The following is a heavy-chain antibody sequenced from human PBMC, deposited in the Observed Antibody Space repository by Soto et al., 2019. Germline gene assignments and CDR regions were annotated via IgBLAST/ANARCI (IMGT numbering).Heavy chain of an antibody. CDR2: ISAYNGNT. CDR1: GYTFTSYG. Sequence: QVQLVQSGAEVKKPGASVKVSCKASGYTFTSYGISWVRQAPGQGLEWMGWISAYNGNTNYAQKLQGRVTMTTDASTRTAYMELRSLRSDDTAVYYCARDLEAVAGYYYGMDVWGQGTTVTVSS. V-gene: IGHV1-18*01. CDR3: ARDLEAVAGYYYGMDV. D-gene: IGHD6-19*01. J-gene: IGHJ6*02.